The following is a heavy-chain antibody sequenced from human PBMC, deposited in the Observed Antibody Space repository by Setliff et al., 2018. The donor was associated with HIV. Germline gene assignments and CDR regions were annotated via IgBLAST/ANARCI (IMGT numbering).Heavy chain of an antibody. J-gene: IGHJ3*02. V-gene: IGHV3-7*01. CDR1: GFTFSTYW. D-gene: IGHD3-10*01. Sequence: QPGGSLRLSCAASGFTFSTYWMIWVRQAPGKGLEWVAKIKQDGSEEYYVDSVKGRFTISRDNAKNSVYLQMNSLRVEDTAMYYCACPKEGYSGSGGAFQIWGQGTMVTVSS. CDR3: ACPKEGYSGSGGAFQI. CDR2: IKQDGSEE.